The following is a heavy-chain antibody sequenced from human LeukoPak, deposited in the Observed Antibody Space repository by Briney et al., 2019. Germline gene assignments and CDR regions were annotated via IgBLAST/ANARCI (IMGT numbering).Heavy chain of an antibody. V-gene: IGHV3-21*01. J-gene: IGHJ4*02. Sequence: GGSLRLSCAASGFTFNSYSMNWVRQAPGKGLEWVSSISSSSSYIYYADSVRGRFTISRDNAKNSLYLQMNSLRAEDTAVYYCANLDIVVVSAAIPNEFDYWGQGTLVTVSS. CDR3: ANLDIVVVSAAIPNEFDY. D-gene: IGHD2-2*02. CDR2: ISSSSSYI. CDR1: GFTFNSYS.